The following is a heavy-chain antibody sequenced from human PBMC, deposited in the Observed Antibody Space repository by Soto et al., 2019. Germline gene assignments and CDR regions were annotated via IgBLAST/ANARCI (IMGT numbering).Heavy chain of an antibody. J-gene: IGHJ3*02. D-gene: IGHD2-2*01. Sequence: AASVKVSCKASGYTFTNYGISWVRQAPGQGLEWMGWISTYNGNTNYAQRLQGRVTMTTDTSTSTAYMELRSLRSDDTAVYYCARDLKPLAYCISTTCYDAFDIWGQGTMVTVSS. CDR2: ISTYNGNT. V-gene: IGHV1-18*01. CDR3: ARDLKPLAYCISTTCYDAFDI. CDR1: GYTFTNYG.